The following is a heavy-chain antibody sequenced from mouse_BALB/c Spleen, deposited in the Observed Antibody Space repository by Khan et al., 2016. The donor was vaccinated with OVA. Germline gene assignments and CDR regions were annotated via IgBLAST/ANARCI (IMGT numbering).Heavy chain of an antibody. J-gene: IGHJ2*01. CDR3: ARTARIKY. D-gene: IGHD1-2*01. CDR2: ISYSGST. CDR1: GYSITSGYG. V-gene: IGHV3-2*02. Sequence: EVQLQESGPGLVKPSQSLSLTYTVTGYSITSGYGWNWIRQFPGNKLEWMGYISYSGSTKSNPSLKSRISIPRDTSKNQFFLQCNSVTTEYTATSYCARTARIKYWGQGTTLTVSS.